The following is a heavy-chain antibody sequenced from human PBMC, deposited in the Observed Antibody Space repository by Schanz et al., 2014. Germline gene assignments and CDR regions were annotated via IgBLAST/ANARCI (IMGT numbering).Heavy chain of an antibody. J-gene: IGHJ6*02. D-gene: IGHD2-8*02. V-gene: IGHV1-18*01. Sequence: QVQLVQSGAEVKKPGASVKVSCKASGYTFTSYGISWVRQAPGQGLEWMGWISAYNGNTKYPQKLQGRVTISVDKSKNQFSLKVRSVTAADTAVYYCARDSLRGATGGYGMDVWGQGTTVTVSS. CDR2: ISAYNGNT. CDR1: GYTFTSYG. CDR3: ARDSLRGATGGYGMDV.